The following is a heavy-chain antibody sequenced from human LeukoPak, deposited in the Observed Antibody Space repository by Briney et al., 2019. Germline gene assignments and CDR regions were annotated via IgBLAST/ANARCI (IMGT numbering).Heavy chain of an antibody. Sequence: SETLSLTCAVYDGFFSGYYWSWIRQPPGKGLEWIGEIYHSGRTNSNPSLKSRVTISVDTSKNRFSLKLTSVTAADTAVYYCAGFIWGIGFDPWGQGTLVTVSS. CDR2: IYHSGRT. CDR3: AGFIWGIGFDP. V-gene: IGHV4-34*01. J-gene: IGHJ5*02. CDR1: DGFFSGYY. D-gene: IGHD3-16*01.